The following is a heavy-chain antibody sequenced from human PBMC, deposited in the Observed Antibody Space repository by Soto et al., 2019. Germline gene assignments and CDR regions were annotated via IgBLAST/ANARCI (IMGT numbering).Heavy chain of an antibody. CDR1: GVTFSSHS. CDR2: ISSGSSSI. V-gene: IGHV3-48*01. D-gene: IGHD6-19*01. J-gene: IGHJ6*02. CDR3: ARELGFDAVARMDV. Sequence: EVQLVESGGGLVQPGGSLRLSCTASGVTFSSHSMVWVRQAPGKGLEWVSYISSGSSSIYYADSVKGRFTTSRDNAKNSTYLQMNSLRVEDTGVYYCARELGFDAVARMDVRGQGTTVTVSS.